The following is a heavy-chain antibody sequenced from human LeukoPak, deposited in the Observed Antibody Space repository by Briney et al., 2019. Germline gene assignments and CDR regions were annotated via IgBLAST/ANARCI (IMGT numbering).Heavy chain of an antibody. J-gene: IGHJ3*02. V-gene: IGHV3-21*01. CDR1: GFTFSSYS. CDR2: ISSSSYI. CDR3: ARGHPAYDAFDI. Sequence: PGGSLRLSCGASGFTFSSYSMNWVRQAPGKGLEWVSSISSSSYIYYADSVKGRFTISRDNAKNSLYLQMNSLRAEDTAVYYCARGHPAYDAFDIWGQGTMVTVSS.